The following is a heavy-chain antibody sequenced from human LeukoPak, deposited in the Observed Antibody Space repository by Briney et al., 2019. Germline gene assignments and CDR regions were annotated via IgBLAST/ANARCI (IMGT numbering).Heavy chain of an antibody. Sequence: GSSVKVSCKASGGTFSSYVISWVRQAPGQGLEWMGVIIPIFGTANYAQKFQGRVTITTDESTSTAYMELSSLRSEDTAVYYCARGAPYYDYVWGSYRYYYFDYWGQGTLVTVSS. CDR1: GGTFSSYV. J-gene: IGHJ4*02. D-gene: IGHD3-16*02. V-gene: IGHV1-69*05. CDR3: ARGAPYYDYVWGSYRYYYFDY. CDR2: IIPIFGTA.